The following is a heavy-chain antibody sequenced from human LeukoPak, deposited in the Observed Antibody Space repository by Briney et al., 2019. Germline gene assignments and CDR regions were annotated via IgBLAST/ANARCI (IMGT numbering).Heavy chain of an antibody. CDR1: GGSISSHY. D-gene: IGHD5-12*01. V-gene: IGHV4-59*08. Sequence: SETLSLTCTVSGGSISSHYWSWIRQPPGKGLEWIGYFSDSGSTIYNPSLKSRVTILGDTSKNQFSLKLSSVTAADTAVYYCARFLSGYGSDYWGQGTLVTVSS. CDR3: ARFLSGYGSDY. CDR2: FSDSGST. J-gene: IGHJ4*02.